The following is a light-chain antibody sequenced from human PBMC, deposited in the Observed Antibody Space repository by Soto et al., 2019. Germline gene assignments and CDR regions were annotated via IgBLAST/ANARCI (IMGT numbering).Light chain of an antibody. CDR1: TSDIGSYNY. V-gene: IGLV2-14*01. Sequence: SALTQPASVSGSPGQSITVSCTGTTSDIGSYNYVSWYQQHPGKAPKLIIYEVNNRPSGISNRFSGSKSGSAASLTISGLQAEDEADYYCASFTTSSTRVFGTGTKVTVL. J-gene: IGLJ1*01. CDR3: ASFTTSSTRV. CDR2: EVN.